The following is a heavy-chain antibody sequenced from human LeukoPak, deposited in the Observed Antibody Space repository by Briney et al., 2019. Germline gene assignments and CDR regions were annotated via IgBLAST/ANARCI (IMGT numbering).Heavy chain of an antibody. CDR2: TNTDGSDT. CDR1: GFTFRRYW. D-gene: IGHD6-19*01. CDR3: ERDESVTGPTNFDY. J-gene: IGHJ4*02. V-gene: IGHV3-74*01. Sequence: QPGGSLSLSCAASGFTFRRYWMHWVRQAPGKGPVWVSRTNTDGSDTIYADSVKGRFTISRDNAKNNLFLQMNSLRAEDTAVYYCERDESVTGPTNFDYWGKGTLVTVSS.